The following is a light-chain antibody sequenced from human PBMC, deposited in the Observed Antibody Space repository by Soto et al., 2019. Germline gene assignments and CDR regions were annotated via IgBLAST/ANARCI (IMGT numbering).Light chain of an antibody. J-gene: IGKJ1*01. CDR2: AAS. CDR3: QKYNNAPRT. Sequence: NMSPASLSAKVGERVTITCRASQGITNYLAWYQQRPGKVPKLLIYAASTLQSGVPSRFSGSGSGTDFTLTISSLQPEDVATYYCQKYNNAPRTFGQGTKVDIK. CDR1: QGITNY. V-gene: IGKV1-27*01.